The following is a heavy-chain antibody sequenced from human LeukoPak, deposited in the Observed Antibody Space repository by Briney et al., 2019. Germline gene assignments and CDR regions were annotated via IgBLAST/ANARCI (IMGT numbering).Heavy chain of an antibody. V-gene: IGHV4-34*01. CDR3: ARKGRQQLST. J-gene: IGHJ5*02. Sequence: PSETLSLTCAVYGGSFSGYYWSWIRQPPRKGLEWIGEINHSGSTTYNPSLKSRVTISVDTSKNQFSLKLSSVTAADTAVYYCARKGRQQLSTWGQGTLVTVSS. D-gene: IGHD6-13*01. CDR1: GGSFSGYY. CDR2: INHSGST.